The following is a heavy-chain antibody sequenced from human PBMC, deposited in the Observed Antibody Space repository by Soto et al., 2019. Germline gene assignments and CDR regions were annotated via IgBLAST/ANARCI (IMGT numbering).Heavy chain of an antibody. CDR1: GGSISSSSYY. V-gene: IGHV4-39*01. D-gene: IGHD3-3*01. CDR3: ATPGIFGVVIGH. Sequence: SETLSLTCTVSGGSISSSSYYWGWIRQPPGKGLEWIGSIYYSGGTYYNPSLKSRVTISVDTSKNQFSLKLSSVTAADTAVYYCATPGIFGVVIGHWGQGTLVTVSS. CDR2: IYYSGGT. J-gene: IGHJ4*02.